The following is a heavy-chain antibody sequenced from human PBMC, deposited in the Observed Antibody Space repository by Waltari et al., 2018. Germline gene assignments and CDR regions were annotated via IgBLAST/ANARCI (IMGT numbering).Heavy chain of an antibody. CDR2: IHYSGST. CDR1: GGSISSHY. V-gene: IGHV4-59*11. D-gene: IGHD6-13*01. J-gene: IGHJ5*02. Sequence: QVQLQESGPGLVKSSETLSLTCTVSGGSISSHYWSWIRQPPGKGLEWIGDIHYSGSTNYNPALKSRVTISVDTSKNQFSLKLSSVTAADTAVYYCARIDERIAAAGTGGFDPWGQGTLVTVSS. CDR3: ARIDERIAAAGTGGFDP.